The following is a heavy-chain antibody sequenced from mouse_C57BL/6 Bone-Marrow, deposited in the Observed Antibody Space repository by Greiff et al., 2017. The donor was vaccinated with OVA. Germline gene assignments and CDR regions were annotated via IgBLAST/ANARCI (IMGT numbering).Heavy chain of an antibody. CDR2: IYPGSGST. V-gene: IGHV1-55*01. D-gene: IGHD1-1*01. CDR3: ARREENYGDYFDY. Sequence: QVQLQQPGAELVKPGASVKMSCKASGYTFTSYWITWVKQRPGQGLEWIGDIYPGSGSTNYNEKFKSKATLTVDTSSSTAYMQLRSLTSEDSAVYYCARREENYGDYFDYWGKGTTLTVSS. J-gene: IGHJ2*01. CDR1: GYTFTSYW.